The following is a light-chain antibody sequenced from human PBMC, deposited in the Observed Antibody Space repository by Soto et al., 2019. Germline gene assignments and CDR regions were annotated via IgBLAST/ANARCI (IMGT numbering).Light chain of an antibody. CDR2: GNS. CDR3: QSYDSSLSGYV. J-gene: IGLJ1*01. V-gene: IGLV1-40*01. CDR1: SSKIGAGYD. Sequence: QSVLTQPPSVSGAPGQRVTISCTGSSSKIGAGYDVHWYQQLPGTAPNLLIYGNSNRPSGVPDRFSGSKSGTSASLAITGLQAEDEADYYCQSYDSSLSGYVFGTGTKVTV.